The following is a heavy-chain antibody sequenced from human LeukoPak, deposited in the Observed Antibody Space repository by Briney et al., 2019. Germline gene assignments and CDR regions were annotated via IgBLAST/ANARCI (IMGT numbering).Heavy chain of an antibody. CDR1: GGSISSSTW. J-gene: IGHJ4*02. D-gene: IGHD6-13*01. V-gene: IGHV4-4*02. Sequence: SGTLSLTCTVSGGSISSSTWWSWVRQPPGKGLEWIGEIYHSGRTNFNPSLKSRVTISVDKSKNQFSLRLNSVTAADTAVYYCATIEQQLAVWGQGTLVTVSS. CDR3: ATIEQQLAV. CDR2: IYHSGRT.